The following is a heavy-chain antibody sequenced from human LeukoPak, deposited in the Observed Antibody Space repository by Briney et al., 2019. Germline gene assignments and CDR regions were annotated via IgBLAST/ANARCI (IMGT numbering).Heavy chain of an antibody. V-gene: IGHV3-9*01. CDR3: AKDIFSYYDSSGYSA. J-gene: IGHJ5*02. Sequence: GGSLRLSCAASGFTFDDYAMHWVRQAPGKGLEWVSGIRWNSGSIGYADSVKGRFTISRDNAKNSLYLQMNSLRAEDTASYYCAKDIFSYYDSSGYSAWGQGTLVTVSS. CDR2: IRWNSGSI. CDR1: GFTFDDYA. D-gene: IGHD3-22*01.